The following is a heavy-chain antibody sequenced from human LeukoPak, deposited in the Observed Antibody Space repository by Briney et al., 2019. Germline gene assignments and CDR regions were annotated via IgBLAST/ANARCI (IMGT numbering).Heavy chain of an antibody. CDR1: GFTFSSYA. CDR2: ISGSGGST. V-gene: IGHV3-23*01. D-gene: IGHD3-9*01. J-gene: IGHJ4*02. CDR3: XKGTKKVRYFDFDY. Sequence: PGGSLRLSCAASGFTFSSYAMSWVRQAPGKGLEWVSAISGSGGSTYYADSVKGRFTISRDNSKNTLYLQMNSLRAEDTAVYYXXKGTKKVRYFDFDYWGQGTLVTVSS.